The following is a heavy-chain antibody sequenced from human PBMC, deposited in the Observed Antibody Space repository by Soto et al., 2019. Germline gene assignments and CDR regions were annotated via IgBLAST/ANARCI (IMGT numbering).Heavy chain of an antibody. V-gene: IGHV3-23*01. J-gene: IGHJ4*02. CDR1: GFTFSTYT. D-gene: IGHD4-17*01. Sequence: EVQLLESGGGLVQPGGSLRLSCAASGFTFSTYTMAWVRQAPGRGPEWVSGVGQDGTPYYADSVKGGFTVSKDNSRTSVYLEMIALRGEDTAVYYCSKDMRPDGVWDFGHWGQGSLVTVSS. CDR3: SKDMRPDGVWDFGH. CDR2: VGQDGTP.